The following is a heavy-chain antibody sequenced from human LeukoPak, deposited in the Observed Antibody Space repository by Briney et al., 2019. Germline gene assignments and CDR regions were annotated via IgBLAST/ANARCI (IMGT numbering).Heavy chain of an antibody. CDR3: ARSNWGKVAGTYFDY. CDR1: GFTVSSNY. J-gene: IGHJ4*02. Sequence: GGSLRLSCAASGFTVSSNYMSWVRQAPGKGLEWVSVIYSGGSTHYADSVKGRFTISRDNSKNTLYLQMNSLRAEDTAVYYCARSNWGKVAGTYFDYWGQGTLVTVSS. D-gene: IGHD6-19*01. V-gene: IGHV3-53*01. CDR2: IYSGGST.